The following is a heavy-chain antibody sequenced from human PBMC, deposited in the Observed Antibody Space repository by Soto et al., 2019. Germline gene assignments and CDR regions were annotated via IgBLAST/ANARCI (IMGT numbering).Heavy chain of an antibody. J-gene: IGHJ5*02. CDR3: ARLDIVVVPAAQFLFDP. CDR1: GGSISSYY. V-gene: IGHV4-59*08. Sequence: SETLSLTCTVSGGSISSYYWSWIRQPPGKGLEWIGYIYYSGSTNYNPSLKSRVTISVDTSKNQFSLKLSSVTAADTAVYYCARLDIVVVPAAQFLFDPWGQGTLVTVSS. CDR2: IYYSGST. D-gene: IGHD2-2*03.